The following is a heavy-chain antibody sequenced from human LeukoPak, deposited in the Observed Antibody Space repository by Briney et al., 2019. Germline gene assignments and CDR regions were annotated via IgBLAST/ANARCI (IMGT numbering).Heavy chain of an antibody. Sequence: ASVKVSCKASGYTFTSYYMHCRQQAHVQVLDWMGIINPSGGSTSYAQKFQGRVTMTKDTSTSTVYMELSSLRSEDTAVYYCARDLAHSYFDYWGQGTLVTVSS. J-gene: IGHJ4*02. V-gene: IGHV1-46*01. CDR1: GYTFTSYY. D-gene: IGHD2-15*01. CDR3: ARDLAHSYFDY. CDR2: INPSGGST.